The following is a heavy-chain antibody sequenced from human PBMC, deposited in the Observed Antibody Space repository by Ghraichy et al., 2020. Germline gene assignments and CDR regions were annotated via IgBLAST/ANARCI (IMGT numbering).Heavy chain of an antibody. CDR2: IRYDGSNK. Sequence: LSLTCAASGFTFSSYGMHWVRQAPGKGLEWVAFIRYDGSNKYYADSVKGRFTISRDNSKNTLYLQMNSLRAEDTAVYYCAKDLDSGCSSTSCYAFDIWGQGTMVTVSS. CDR1: GFTFSSYG. J-gene: IGHJ3*02. D-gene: IGHD2-2*01. CDR3: AKDLDSGCSSTSCYAFDI. V-gene: IGHV3-30*02.